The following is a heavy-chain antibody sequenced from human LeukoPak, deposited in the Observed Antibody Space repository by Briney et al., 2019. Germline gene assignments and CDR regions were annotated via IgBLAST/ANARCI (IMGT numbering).Heavy chain of an antibody. CDR3: AKDHRVGQLLLLP. V-gene: IGHV3-23*01. CDR1: GFTFSSYG. J-gene: IGHJ5*02. Sequence: GGSLRLSCAASGFTFSSYGMTWVRQAPGMGLEWVSTISGGGGSTYYADSVKGRFTISRDNSKNTLYLQMNNLRAEDTAVYYCAKDHRVGQLLLLPWGQGTLVSVSS. CDR2: ISGGGGST. D-gene: IGHD2-15*01.